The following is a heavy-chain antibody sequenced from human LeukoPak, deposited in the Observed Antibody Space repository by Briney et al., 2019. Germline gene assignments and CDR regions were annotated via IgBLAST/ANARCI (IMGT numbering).Heavy chain of an antibody. CDR3: ARGPYYYDSSGPSDY. D-gene: IGHD3-22*01. J-gene: IGHJ4*02. CDR2: ISSSSSYI. CDR1: GFTFSSYS. Sequence: PGGSLRLSCAASGFTFSSYSMNWVRQAPGKGLEWVSSISSSSSYIYYADSVKGRFTISRDNAKNSLYLQMNSLRAEDTAVYYCARGPYYYDSSGPSDYWGQGTLVTVSS. V-gene: IGHV3-21*01.